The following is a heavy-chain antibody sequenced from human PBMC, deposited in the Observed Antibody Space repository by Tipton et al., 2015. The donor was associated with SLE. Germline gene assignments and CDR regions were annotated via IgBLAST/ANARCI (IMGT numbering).Heavy chain of an antibody. CDR1: GFTFSSYA. Sequence: SLRLSCAASGFTFSSYAMNWVRQAPGKGLEWVGRIKSKTDAETTDYAASVKGRFSISRDDSKNTLFLQMNGLKTEDTAVYYCSTRPPPHGDLPLDYWGQGTLVTVSS. CDR2: IKSKTDAETT. CDR3: STRPPPHGDLPLDY. D-gene: IGHD4-17*01. J-gene: IGHJ4*02. V-gene: IGHV3-15*07.